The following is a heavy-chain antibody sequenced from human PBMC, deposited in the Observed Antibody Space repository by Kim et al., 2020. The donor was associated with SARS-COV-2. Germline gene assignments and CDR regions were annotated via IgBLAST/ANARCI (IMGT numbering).Heavy chain of an antibody. CDR1: GGSFSGYY. J-gene: IGHJ4*02. V-gene: IGHV4-34*01. CDR3: ARDGDMLTGYSYIDY. CDR2: INHSGST. Sequence: SETLSLTCAVYGGSFSGYYWSWIRQPPGKGLEWIGEINHSGSTNYNPSLKSRVTISVDTSKNQFSLKLSSVTAADTAVYYCARDGDMLTGYSYIDYWGQGALVTVSS. D-gene: IGHD3-9*01.